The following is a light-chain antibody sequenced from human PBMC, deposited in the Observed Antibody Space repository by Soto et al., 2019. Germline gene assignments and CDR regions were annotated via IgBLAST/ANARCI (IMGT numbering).Light chain of an antibody. V-gene: IGKV3-15*01. J-gene: IGKJ5*01. CDR1: QGVTTN. Sequence: EIVMTQSPVTLSVSPWERATLSCRAGQGVTTNFAWYQQKSGQSPRLLIYDVSIRATGVPARFSGTGSETDFTLTISGLQSEDSAVYFCQQYNNWPFSFGQGTRLEIK. CDR2: DVS. CDR3: QQYNNWPFS.